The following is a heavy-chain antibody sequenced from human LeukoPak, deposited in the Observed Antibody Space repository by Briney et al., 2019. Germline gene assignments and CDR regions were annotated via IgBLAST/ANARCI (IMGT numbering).Heavy chain of an antibody. CDR3: ATNGGYCSSTSCFDY. V-gene: IGHV3-30*02. Sequence: GGSLRLSCAASGFTFSSYGMHWVRQAPGKGLEWVAFIRYDGSNKYYADSVKGRFTISRDNSKNTLYLQMNSLRAEDMAVYYCATNGGYCSSTSCFDYWGQGTLVTVSS. CDR2: IRYDGSNK. D-gene: IGHD2-2*01. J-gene: IGHJ4*02. CDR1: GFTFSSYG.